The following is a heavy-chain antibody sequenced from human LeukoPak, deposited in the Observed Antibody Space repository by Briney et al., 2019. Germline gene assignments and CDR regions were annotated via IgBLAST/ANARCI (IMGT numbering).Heavy chain of an antibody. CDR2: ISGSGGST. CDR1: GFTFSSYA. J-gene: IGHJ5*02. D-gene: IGHD3-10*01. V-gene: IGHV3-23*01. Sequence: GGSLRLSCAASGFTFSSYAMSWVRQAPGKGLEWVSAISGSGGSTYYADSVKGRFTISRDNSKNTLYLQMNSLRAEDTAVYYCAKDVTNYYGSGSPFDPWGQGTLVTVSS. CDR3: AKDVTNYYGSGSPFDP.